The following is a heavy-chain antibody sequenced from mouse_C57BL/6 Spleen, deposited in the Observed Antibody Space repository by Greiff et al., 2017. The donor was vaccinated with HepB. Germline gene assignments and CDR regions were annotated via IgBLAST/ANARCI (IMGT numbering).Heavy chain of an antibody. D-gene: IGHD1-3*01. CDR1: GYTFTSYW. CDR2: IDPSDSYT. V-gene: IGHV1-50*01. J-gene: IGHJ2*01. CDR3: ARKRFDSGDY. Sequence: VQLQQPGAELVKPGASVKLSCKASGYTFTSYWMQWVKQRPGQGLEWIGEIDPSDSYTNYNQKFKGKATLTVDTSSSTAYMQLSSLTSEDSAVYYCARKRFDSGDYWGQGTTLTVSS.